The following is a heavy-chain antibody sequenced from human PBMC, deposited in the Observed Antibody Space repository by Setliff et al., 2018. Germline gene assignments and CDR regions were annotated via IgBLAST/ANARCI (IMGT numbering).Heavy chain of an antibody. D-gene: IGHD3-22*01. V-gene: IGHV4-4*07. CDR1: GGSISSYY. J-gene: IGHJ4*02. Sequence: SETLSLTCTVSGGSISSYYWSWIRQPAGKGLEWIGHIYIGGSANYNPSLKSRVTMSIDTSKNQFSLKLNSVTAADMAVYYCARVTYYYDSSGCPDYWGQGTLVTVSS. CDR2: IYIGGSA. CDR3: ARVTYYYDSSGCPDY.